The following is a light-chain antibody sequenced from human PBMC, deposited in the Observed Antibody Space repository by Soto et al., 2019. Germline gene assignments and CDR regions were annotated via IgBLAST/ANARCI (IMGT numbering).Light chain of an antibody. CDR3: QSYDSSLSGYV. V-gene: IGLV2-14*01. CDR1: SSDVGGYNY. J-gene: IGLJ1*01. Sequence: QSLLTQPSSVSGSPGQSITISCTGTSSDVGGYNYVSWYQQHPGKAPKLMIYDVSNRPSGVPDRFSGSKSGTSVSLAITGLQAEDEADYYCQSYDSSLSGYVFGTGTKVTVL. CDR2: DVS.